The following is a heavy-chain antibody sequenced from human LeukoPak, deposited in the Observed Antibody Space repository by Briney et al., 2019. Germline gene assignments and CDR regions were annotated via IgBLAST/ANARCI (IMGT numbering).Heavy chain of an antibody. CDR1: GFTFDDYD. CDR3: ARDDVVVRFDY. CDR2: INWNGGST. J-gene: IGHJ4*02. V-gene: IGHV3-20*04. D-gene: IGHD3-22*01. Sequence: GGSVTLSCAASGFTFDDYDMSWVRQPPGKGLEWVSVINWNGGSTGYADSVKGRFTISRDNAKNSLYLQMNSLRAEDTALYYCARDDVVVRFDYWGQGTLVTVSS.